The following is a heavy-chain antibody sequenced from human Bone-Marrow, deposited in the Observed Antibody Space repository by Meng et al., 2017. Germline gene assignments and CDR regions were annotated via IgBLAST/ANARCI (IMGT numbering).Heavy chain of an antibody. D-gene: IGHD3-10*01. Sequence: GESLKISCAASGFTFSSYGMHWVRQAPGKGLEWVAGIWYDGSNKNYGDSVKGRFTISRDNSKNTLYLQMNSLRAEDTAVYYCARHNYESTSYYIGEYWGQGTLVTVSS. V-gene: IGHV3-33*01. CDR3: ARHNYESTSYYIGEY. J-gene: IGHJ4*02. CDR2: IWYDGSNK. CDR1: GFTFSSYG.